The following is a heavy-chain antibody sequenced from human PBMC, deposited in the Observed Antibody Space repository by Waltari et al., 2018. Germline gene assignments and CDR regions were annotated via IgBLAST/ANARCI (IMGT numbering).Heavy chain of an antibody. V-gene: IGHV4-39*01. D-gene: IGHD3-22*01. CDR1: GGSISSSSYY. J-gene: IGHJ4*02. CDR3: ARQYYYDSSGYDFDY. CDR2: IYYSGST. Sequence: QLQLQESGPGLVKPSETLSLTCTVSGGSISSSSYYWGWIRQPPGKGLEWIGSIYYSGSTYYNPSLKSRVTISVDMSENQFSLKLSSVTAADTAVYYCARQYYYDSSGYDFDYWGQGTLVTVSS.